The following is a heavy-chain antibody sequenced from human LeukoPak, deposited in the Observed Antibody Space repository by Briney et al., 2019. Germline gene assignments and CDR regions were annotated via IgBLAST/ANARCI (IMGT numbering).Heavy chain of an antibody. V-gene: IGHV4-34*01. CDR3: ARGLSYYYGSGSYDY. CDR2: INHSGST. Sequence: SETLSLTCAVYGGSFSGYYWSWIRQPPGKGLEWVGEINHSGSTNYNPSLKIRVTISVDTSKNQFSLKLSSVTAADTAVYYCARGLSYYYGSGSYDYWGQGTLVTVSS. CDR1: GGSFSGYY. J-gene: IGHJ4*02. D-gene: IGHD3-10*01.